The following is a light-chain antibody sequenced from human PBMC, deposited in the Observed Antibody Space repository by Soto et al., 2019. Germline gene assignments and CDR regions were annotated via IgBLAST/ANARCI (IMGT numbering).Light chain of an antibody. V-gene: IGLV2-14*01. Sequence: QSVLTQPASVSGSPGQSITISCTGTSSDFGAYNYVSWYQQYPGKVPKLLIYNVSNRPSGVSNRFSGSKSGNTASLTISGLQAEDEADYFCTSYTSGSLYVFGTGTKLTV. J-gene: IGLJ1*01. CDR1: SSDFGAYNY. CDR3: TSYTSGSLYV. CDR2: NVS.